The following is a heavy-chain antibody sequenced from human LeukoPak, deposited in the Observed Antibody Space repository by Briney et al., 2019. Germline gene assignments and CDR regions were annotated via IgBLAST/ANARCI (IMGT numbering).Heavy chain of an antibody. CDR3: AKGVDYDILTD. J-gene: IGHJ4*02. V-gene: IGHV3-23*01. CDR2: ISSSGGST. D-gene: IGHD3-9*01. CDR1: GFTFSSYA. Sequence: GGSLRLSCAASGFTFSSYAMSWVRQAPGKGPEWVSSISSSGGSTYYADSVKGRFTISRDNSKNTLYLQMNSLRAEDTAVYYCAKGVDYDILTDWGQGTLVTVSS.